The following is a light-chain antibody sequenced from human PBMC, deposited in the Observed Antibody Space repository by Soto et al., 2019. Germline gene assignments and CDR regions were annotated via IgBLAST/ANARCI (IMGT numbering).Light chain of an antibody. J-gene: IGKJ1*01. CDR2: GAS. CDR1: QSVSSY. Sequence: IVLTQSPTTLSLSPGDRATLSCRASQSVSSYLAWYQQKPGQAPRLLIYGASSRATGIPDRFSGSGSGTDFTLTISRLEPEDFAVYYCQQYGSSPQTFGQGTKVDIK. V-gene: IGKV3-20*01. CDR3: QQYGSSPQT.